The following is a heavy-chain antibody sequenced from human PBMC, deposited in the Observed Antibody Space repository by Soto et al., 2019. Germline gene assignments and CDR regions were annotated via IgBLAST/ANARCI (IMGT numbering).Heavy chain of an antibody. D-gene: IGHD3-9*01. V-gene: IGHV3-30-3*01. CDR1: GFTFSSYA. CDR3: ATYYDILTGYYTFAY. Sequence: QVQLVESGGGVVQPGRSLRLSCAASGFTFSSYAMHWVRQAPGKGLEWVAVISYDGSNKYYADSVKGRFNISRDNSKNTLYLQMNSLRAEDTAVYYCATYYDILTGYYTFAYWGQGTLVTVSS. J-gene: IGHJ4*02. CDR2: ISYDGSNK.